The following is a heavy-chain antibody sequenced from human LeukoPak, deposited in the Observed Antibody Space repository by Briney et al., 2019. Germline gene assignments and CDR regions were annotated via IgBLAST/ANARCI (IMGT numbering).Heavy chain of an antibody. CDR3: ARDGGIDCYDP. V-gene: IGHV3-7*01. CDR2: IKQDGSER. CDR1: GFTTSRYW. J-gene: IGHJ5*02. Sequence: PGRSLRLSCGASGFTTSRYWMSWVGQAPGKGLEWVANIKQDGSERTYVDSVKGRFTISRDNAKNSLYLQMNSLRVEDTAMYYCARDGGIDCYDPWGQGTLFTVSS. D-gene: IGHD6-13*01.